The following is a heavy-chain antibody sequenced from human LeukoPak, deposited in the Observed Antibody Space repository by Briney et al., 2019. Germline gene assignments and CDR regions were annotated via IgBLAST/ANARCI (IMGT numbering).Heavy chain of an antibody. J-gene: IGHJ4*02. V-gene: IGHV3-21*01. CDR3: ARGRLAGYSSSSDFDS. D-gene: IGHD6-13*01. CDR2: ISSSSSYM. CDR1: GFSFSSYS. Sequence: GGSLRLSCAASGFSFSSYSMNWVHQVPGKGLEWVSSISSSSSYMYDSDSVKGRFTISRDNAKNSLYLQMDSLRAEDTAVYYCARGRLAGYSSSSDFDSWGQGTLVTVSS.